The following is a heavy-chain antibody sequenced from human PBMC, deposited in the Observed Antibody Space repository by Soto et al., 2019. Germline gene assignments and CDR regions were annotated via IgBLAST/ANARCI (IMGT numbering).Heavy chain of an antibody. Sequence: QVQLQETGPGLVKPSQTLSLTCSVPGGCISSGGYYWSWLSQHPGKGLEGIGYIYYSVGTYYNPSLKSRVTVSLDTSKNQFSLKLSSVSAADRAVYYCARWPQLVPRFDYWGQVTLVTVSS. V-gene: IGHV4-31*03. CDR1: GGCISSGGYY. CDR2: IYYSVGT. J-gene: IGHJ4*02. D-gene: IGHD1-1*01. CDR3: ARWPQLVPRFDY.